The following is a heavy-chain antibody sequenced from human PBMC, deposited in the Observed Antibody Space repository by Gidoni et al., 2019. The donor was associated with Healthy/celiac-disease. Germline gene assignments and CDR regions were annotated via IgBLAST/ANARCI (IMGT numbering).Heavy chain of an antibody. CDR3: ARGDVDTAMVGFDY. CDR1: GGAFSCYA. V-gene: IGHV1-69*01. Sequence: QVQLVQSGAEVKKPGSSVKVSCKASGGAFSCYAISWVRQAPGRGLEWMGGIILIFGTANYAQKFQGRVTITADESTSTAYMELSSLRSEDTAVYYCARGDVDTAMVGFDYWGQGTLVTVSS. J-gene: IGHJ4*02. CDR2: IILIFGTA. D-gene: IGHD5-18*01.